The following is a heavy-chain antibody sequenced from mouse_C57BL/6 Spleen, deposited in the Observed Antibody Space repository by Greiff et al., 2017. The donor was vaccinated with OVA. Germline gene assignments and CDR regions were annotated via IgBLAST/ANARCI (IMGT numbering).Heavy chain of an antibody. V-gene: IGHV1-19*01. Sequence: VQLQQSGPVLVKPGASVKMSCKASGYTFPDYYMNWVKQSHGKSLEWIGVINPYNGGTSYNQKFKGKATLTVDKSSSTAYMELNSLTSEDSAVYYCARRDAYGSTPYYAMDYWGQGTSVTVSS. CDR3: ARRDAYGSTPYYAMDY. J-gene: IGHJ4*01. CDR2: INPYNGGT. D-gene: IGHD1-1*01. CDR1: GYTFPDYY.